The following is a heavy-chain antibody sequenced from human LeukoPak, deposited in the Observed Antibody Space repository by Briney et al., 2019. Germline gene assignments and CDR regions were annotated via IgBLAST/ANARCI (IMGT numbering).Heavy chain of an antibody. CDR3: ARGTYYYDSSGFDY. Sequence: GGSLRLSCAASGFTFSSYSMNWVRQAPGKGLEWVSYISSSSSTIYYADSVKGRFTISRDNAKNSLYLQVNSLRAEDTAVYYCARGTYYYDSSGFDYWGQGTLVTVSS. CDR2: ISSSSSTI. CDR1: GFTFSSYS. J-gene: IGHJ4*02. V-gene: IGHV3-48*01. D-gene: IGHD3-22*01.